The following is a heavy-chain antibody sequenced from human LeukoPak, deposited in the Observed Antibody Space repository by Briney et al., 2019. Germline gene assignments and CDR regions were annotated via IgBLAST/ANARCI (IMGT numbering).Heavy chain of an antibody. Sequence: GGSLGLSCAASGFTFSSYWMSWVRQAPGKGLEWVANIKQDGSEKYYVDSVKGRFTISRDNFKNTLYLQMNSLTAEDTAIYYCAKGKSLPHYYYYGMDVWGQGTTVTASS. J-gene: IGHJ6*02. CDR1: GFTFSSYW. V-gene: IGHV3-7*03. CDR3: AKGKSLPHYYYYGMDV. CDR2: IKQDGSEK.